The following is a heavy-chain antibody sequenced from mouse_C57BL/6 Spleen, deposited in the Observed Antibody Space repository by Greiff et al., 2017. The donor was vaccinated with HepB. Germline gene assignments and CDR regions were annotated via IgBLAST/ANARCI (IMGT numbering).Heavy chain of an antibody. V-gene: IGHV14-3*01. Sequence: VQLKQSVAELVRPGASVKLSCTASGFNIKNTYMHWVKQRPEQGLEWIGRIDPANGNTKYAPKFQGKATITADTSSNTAYLQLSSLTSEDTAIYYCASYYYGSEAWFAYWGQGTLVTVSA. CDR2: IDPANGNT. CDR1: GFNIKNTY. J-gene: IGHJ3*01. CDR3: ASYYYGSEAWFAY. D-gene: IGHD1-1*01.